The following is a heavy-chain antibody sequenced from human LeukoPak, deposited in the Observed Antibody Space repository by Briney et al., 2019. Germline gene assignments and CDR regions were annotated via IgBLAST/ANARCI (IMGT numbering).Heavy chain of an antibody. D-gene: IGHD3-10*01. CDR1: GGSISSGDYY. Sequence: SQTLSLTCTVSGGSISSGDYYWSWIRQPPGKGLEWIGYIYYSGSTNYNPSLKSRVTMSVDTSKNQFSLKLSSVTAADTAVYYCARDNYGSGSYYRPRTNWFDPWGQGTLVTVSS. J-gene: IGHJ5*02. CDR3: ARDNYGSGSYYRPRTNWFDP. CDR2: IYYSGST. V-gene: IGHV4-30-4*08.